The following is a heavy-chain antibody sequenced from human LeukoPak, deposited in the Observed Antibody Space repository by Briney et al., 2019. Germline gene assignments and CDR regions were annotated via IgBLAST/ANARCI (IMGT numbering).Heavy chain of an antibody. CDR2: ISGIGDIT. J-gene: IGHJ5*02. CDR1: GFTFSSYA. CDR3: AKDGRTYYYGSGSYFGWFDP. D-gene: IGHD3-10*01. V-gene: IGHV3-23*01. Sequence: GGSLRLSCAASGFTFSSYAMSWVRQAPGKGMELVSSISGIGDITYSADSVKGRFTISRDNSKNTVYLQMNSLRVEDTAVYYCAKDGRTYYYGSGSYFGWFDPWGQGTLVTVSS.